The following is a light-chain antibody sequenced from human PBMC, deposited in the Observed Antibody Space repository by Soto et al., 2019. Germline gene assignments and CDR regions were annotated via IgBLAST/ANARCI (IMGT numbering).Light chain of an antibody. J-gene: IGLJ2*01. CDR1: RGHSSYA. CDR2: LNSDGSH. Sequence: QLVLTQSPSASASLGASVKRTCTLSRGHSSYAIAWHQQQPEKGPRYLMKLNSDGSHSKGDGIPDRFSGSSSGAERYLTISSRQSEDGADYYCQTWGTGTVVFGGGTKLTVL. CDR3: QTWGTGTVV. V-gene: IGLV4-69*01.